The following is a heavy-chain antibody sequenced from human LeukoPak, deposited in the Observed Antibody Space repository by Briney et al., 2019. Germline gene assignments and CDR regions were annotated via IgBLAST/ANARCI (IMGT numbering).Heavy chain of an antibody. V-gene: IGHV3-53*01. J-gene: IGHJ4*02. Sequence: PGGSLRLSCAASGFTVSSNYMSWVRQAPGKGLEWVSVIYSGGSTYYADSVKGRFTISRDNSKNTLYLQMNSLRAEDTAVYYCARVGVYSGYETIDYWGQGTLVTVSS. CDR3: ARVGVYSGYETIDY. CDR1: GFTVSSNY. CDR2: IYSGGST. D-gene: IGHD5-12*01.